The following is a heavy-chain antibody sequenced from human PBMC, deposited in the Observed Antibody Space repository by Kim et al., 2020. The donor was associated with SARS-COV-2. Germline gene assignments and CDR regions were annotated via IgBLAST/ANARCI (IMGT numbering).Heavy chain of an antibody. V-gene: IGHV4-34*01. CDR1: GGSFSGYY. CDR3: ARGHLGPEISWWGPGYYYSGMDV. Sequence: SETLSLTCAVYGGSFSGYYWSWIRPPPGKGLEWIGEINHSGSTTYNPSLKSRVTISVATSKNQFSLKLSSVTAADTAVYYCARGHLGPEISWWGPGYYYSGMDVWGQGTPGTVSS. CDR2: INHSGST. D-gene: IGHD2-21*02. J-gene: IGHJ6*02.